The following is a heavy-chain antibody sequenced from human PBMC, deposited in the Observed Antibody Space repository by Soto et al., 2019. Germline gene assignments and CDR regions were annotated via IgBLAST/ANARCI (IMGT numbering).Heavy chain of an antibody. Sequence: EVQLVESGGGLVQSGGSLRLSCTASRFSFNTYWMHWVRQAPGKGLVWISRIKGDGSITNYADSVRGRFTISRDNAKNTLYLQVNSLRDEDTAVYYCAGGGHAGAGIYYLGDWGQGTLVTVSS. J-gene: IGHJ4*02. CDR2: IKGDGSIT. CDR3: AGGGHAGAGIYYLGD. V-gene: IGHV3-74*01. D-gene: IGHD3-10*01. CDR1: RFSFNTYW.